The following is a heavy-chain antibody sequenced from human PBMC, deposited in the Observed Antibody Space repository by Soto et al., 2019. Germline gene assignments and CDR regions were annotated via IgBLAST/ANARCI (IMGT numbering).Heavy chain of an antibody. Sequence: SETLSLTCTVSGGSISTGGYHWSWIRQHPGKGLERIGSIYYSGSPCYNPSLKSRVTRAVDTSNNQLSPKLRSVTPADTAGHCCARGRWEVTYYYDSSGYKSRPNWFYPWGQGSLVTVAS. V-gene: IGHV4-31*03. J-gene: IGHJ5*02. D-gene: IGHD3-22*01. CDR3: ARGRWEVTYYYDSSGYKSRPNWFYP. CDR2: IYYSGSP. CDR1: GGSISTGGYH.